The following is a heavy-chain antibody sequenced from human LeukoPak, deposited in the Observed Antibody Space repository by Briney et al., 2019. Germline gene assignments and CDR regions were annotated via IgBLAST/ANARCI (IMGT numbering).Heavy chain of an antibody. CDR1: GFIFSSYA. Sequence: PGGSLRLSCAASGFIFSSYAMHWVRQAPGRGLEWVAVISYDGSNQYYADSVKGRFTISRDNSQNTLYLQMNSLRAEDTAVYYCARDPGLGFRSGWYQDYFDYWGQGTVVTVSS. D-gene: IGHD6-19*01. J-gene: IGHJ4*02. CDR3: ARDPGLGFRSGWYQDYFDY. V-gene: IGHV3-30-3*01. CDR2: ISYDGSNQ.